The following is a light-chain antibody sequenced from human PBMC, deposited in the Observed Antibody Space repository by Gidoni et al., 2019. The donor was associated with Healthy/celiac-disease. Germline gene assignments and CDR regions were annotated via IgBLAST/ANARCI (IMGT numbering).Light chain of an antibody. CDR2: AAS. J-gene: IGKJ1*01. CDR3: QQSYSNPWT. V-gene: IGKV1-39*01. Sequence: DIQTPHSPSSLSASVGDRVTITCRASQSISSYLNWYQQKPGKAPKLLIYAASSLQSGVPSRFSGSGSGTDFTLTISSLQPEDFATYYCQQSYSNPWTFGQGTKVEIK. CDR1: QSISSY.